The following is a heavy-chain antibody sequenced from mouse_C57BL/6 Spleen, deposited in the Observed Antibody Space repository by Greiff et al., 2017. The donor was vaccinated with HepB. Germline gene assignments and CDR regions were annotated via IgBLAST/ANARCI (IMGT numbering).Heavy chain of an antibody. Sequence: VQLQQPGAELVKPGASVKLSCKASGYTFTSYWMHWVKQRPGQGLEWIGMIHPNSGSTNYNEKFKSKATLTVDKSSSTAYMQLSSLTSEDSAVYYWARSNYYGSSEPYYFDYWGQGTTLTVSS. D-gene: IGHD1-1*01. V-gene: IGHV1-64*01. J-gene: IGHJ2*01. CDR2: IHPNSGST. CDR3: ARSNYYGSSEPYYFDY. CDR1: GYTFTSYW.